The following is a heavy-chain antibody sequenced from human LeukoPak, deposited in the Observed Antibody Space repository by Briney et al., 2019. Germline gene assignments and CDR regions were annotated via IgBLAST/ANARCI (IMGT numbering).Heavy chain of an antibody. CDR2: ISPSGDIT. CDR3: AKDDDWGRYKH. Sequence: GSLRLSCAGSGFSFSSDGMNWVRQAPGKGLEWVSGISPSGDITYYTDSVRGRFTISRDNFKNTLSLQVNSLRAEDTAMYYCAKDDDWGRYKHWGQGTLVTVSS. CDR1: GFSFSSDG. J-gene: IGHJ1*01. V-gene: IGHV3-23*01. D-gene: IGHD3-16*01.